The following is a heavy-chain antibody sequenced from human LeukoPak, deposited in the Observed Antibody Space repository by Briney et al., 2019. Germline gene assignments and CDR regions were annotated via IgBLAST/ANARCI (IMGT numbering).Heavy chain of an antibody. CDR3: AREVYSYGYGALDY. CDR2: IYYSGST. J-gene: IGHJ4*02. CDR1: GGSISSYY. Sequence: PSETVSLTCTVSGGSISSYYWSWIRQPPGKGLEWIGYIYYSGSTNYNPSLKSRVTISEDTSKNQFSLKMSSVTAADTAVYYCAREVYSYGYGALDYWGQGTLVTVSS. V-gene: IGHV4-59*01. D-gene: IGHD5-18*01.